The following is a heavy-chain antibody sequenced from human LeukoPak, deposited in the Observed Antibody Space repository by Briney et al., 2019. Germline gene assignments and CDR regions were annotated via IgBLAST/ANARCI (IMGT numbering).Heavy chain of an antibody. CDR1: GGSISSGGYY. CDR3: ARVCYYDSSGYPCAFDT. CDR2: IYYSGST. Sequence: SQTLSLTCTVSGGSISSGGYYWSWIRQHPGKGLEWIGYIYYSGSTYYNPSLKSRVTISVDTSKNQFSLKLSSVTAADTAVYYCARVCYYDSSGYPCAFDTWGQGTMVTVSS. V-gene: IGHV4-31*03. J-gene: IGHJ3*02. D-gene: IGHD3-22*01.